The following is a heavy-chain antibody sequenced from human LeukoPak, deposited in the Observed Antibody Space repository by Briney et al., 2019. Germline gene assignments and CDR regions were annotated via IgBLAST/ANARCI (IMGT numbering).Heavy chain of an antibody. Sequence: SETLSLTCTVSGGSVSSGTYYWSWIRQPPGKGLEWIGYIYYSGSTNYNPSLKSRVTISVDTSKNQFSLKLSSVTAADTAVYYCARSGVVPAAIPFDYWGQGTLVTVSS. D-gene: IGHD2-2*01. CDR3: ARSGVVPAAIPFDY. CDR2: IYYSGST. V-gene: IGHV4-61*01. CDR1: GGSVSSGTYY. J-gene: IGHJ4*02.